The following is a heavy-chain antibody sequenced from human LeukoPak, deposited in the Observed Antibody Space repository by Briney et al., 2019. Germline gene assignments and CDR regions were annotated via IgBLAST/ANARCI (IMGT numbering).Heavy chain of an antibody. CDR3: AKVIGYYYDSSGYYPLDY. Sequence: GGSLRLSCAASGFTFSSYGMHWVRQAPGKGLEWGAFIRYDGSNKYYAESVKGRFTMSRDNSKNTLYLQMNSLRAEATAVYYCAKVIGYYYDSSGYYPLDYWGQGTLVTVSS. V-gene: IGHV3-30*02. D-gene: IGHD3-22*01. J-gene: IGHJ4*02. CDR1: GFTFSSYG. CDR2: IRYDGSNK.